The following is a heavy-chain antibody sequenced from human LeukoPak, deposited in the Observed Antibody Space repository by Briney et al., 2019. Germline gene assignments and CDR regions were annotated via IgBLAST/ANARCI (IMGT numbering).Heavy chain of an antibody. CDR3: AKVTGSGSYLADAFDI. Sequence: GGSLRLSCAASGFTFSSYAMSWVCQAPGKGLEWVLSLIGSGGETKYADSVKGRFTTSRDNSKNTLHLQMNSLRGEDTAVYYCAKVTGSGSYLADAFDIWGHGTVVTVSS. D-gene: IGHD3-10*01. CDR1: GFTFSSYA. V-gene: IGHV3-23*01. J-gene: IGHJ3*02. CDR2: LIGSGGET.